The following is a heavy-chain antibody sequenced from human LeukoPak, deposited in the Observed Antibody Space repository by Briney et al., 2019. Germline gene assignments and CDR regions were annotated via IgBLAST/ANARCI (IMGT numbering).Heavy chain of an antibody. CDR3: AREKNLQNYYDSSGSFDY. J-gene: IGHJ4*02. V-gene: IGHV3-23*01. CDR1: GFTFSTYA. Sequence: GGSLRLSCAASGFTFSTYAMSWVRQAPGKGLEWVSSISGNGGSTNYADSVKGRFTISRDNSKNTLYLQMNSLRAEDTAVYYCAREKNLQNYYDSSGSFDYWGQGTLVTVSS. CDR2: ISGNGGST. D-gene: IGHD3-22*01.